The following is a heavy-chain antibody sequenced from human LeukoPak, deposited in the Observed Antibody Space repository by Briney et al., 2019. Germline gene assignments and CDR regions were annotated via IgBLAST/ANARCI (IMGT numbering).Heavy chain of an antibody. CDR2: TYYRSKWHY. CDR1: GDSVSSNTAA. V-gene: IGHV6-1*01. Sequence: SQTLSLTCAISGDSVSSNTAAWNWIRQSPSRGLEWLGRTYYRSKWHYDYAVSVKSQITINPDTSKNQFSPQLNSVTPEDTAVYYCARSGYFAEYFQYWGQGTLVTVSS. J-gene: IGHJ1*01. D-gene: IGHD3-22*01. CDR3: ARSGYFAEYFQY.